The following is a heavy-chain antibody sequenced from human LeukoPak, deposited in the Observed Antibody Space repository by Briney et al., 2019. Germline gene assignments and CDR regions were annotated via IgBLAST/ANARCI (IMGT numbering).Heavy chain of an antibody. J-gene: IGHJ4*02. CDR2: IYPGDSDT. CDR1: GYTFTNYW. D-gene: IGHD6-13*01. CDR3: ARHGTPGIAAAGFDY. V-gene: IGHV5-51*01. Sequence: GESLKISCKGSGYTFTNYWIGWVRQMPGKGLGGMGIIYPGDSDTTYSPSFQGQVTISADKTISTAYLQWSSLKASDTAIYYCARHGTPGIAAAGFDYWGQGTLVTVSS.